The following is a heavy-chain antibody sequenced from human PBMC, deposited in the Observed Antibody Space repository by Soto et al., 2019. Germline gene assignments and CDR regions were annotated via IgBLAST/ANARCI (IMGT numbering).Heavy chain of an antibody. V-gene: IGHV1-24*01. CDR3: ATDAPVRFLEWLVFGMGV. Sequence: GASVKVSCTVSGYTLTEVSMHWVPQAPGKGLEWMGSFDLETDERIYAQEFQGRVTMTEDTSTDTAYMELSSLRSEDTAVYYCATDAPVRFLEWLVFGMGVWGQGTTVTVSS. D-gene: IGHD3-3*01. CDR2: FDLETDER. CDR1: GYTLTEVS. J-gene: IGHJ6*02.